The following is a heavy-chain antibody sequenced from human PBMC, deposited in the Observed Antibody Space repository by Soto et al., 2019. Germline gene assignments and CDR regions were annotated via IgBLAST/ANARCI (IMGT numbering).Heavy chain of an antibody. Sequence: TSETLSLTCTVSGGSISSYYWSWIRQPPGKGLEWIGYIYYSGSTNYNPSLKSRVTISVDTSNNQFSLKLSFVTAADTAVYYCATMGTPATGLYYFDYWGQGTLVTVSS. J-gene: IGHJ4*02. V-gene: IGHV4-59*08. D-gene: IGHD5-18*01. CDR1: GGSISSYY. CDR2: IYYSGST. CDR3: ATMGTPATGLYYFDY.